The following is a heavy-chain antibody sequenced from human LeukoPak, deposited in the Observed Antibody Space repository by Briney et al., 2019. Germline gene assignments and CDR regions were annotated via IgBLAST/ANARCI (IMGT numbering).Heavy chain of an antibody. Sequence: GRSLRLSCAASGFTFSSYGMHWVRQAPGKGLEWVAVIWYDGSNKYYADSVKGRFTISRDNSKNTLYLQMSSLRAEDTAVYYCAKANRFLEWLSPTDYWGQGTLVTVSS. CDR1: GFTFSSYG. V-gene: IGHV3-33*06. CDR3: AKANRFLEWLSPTDY. CDR2: IWYDGSNK. D-gene: IGHD3-3*01. J-gene: IGHJ4*02.